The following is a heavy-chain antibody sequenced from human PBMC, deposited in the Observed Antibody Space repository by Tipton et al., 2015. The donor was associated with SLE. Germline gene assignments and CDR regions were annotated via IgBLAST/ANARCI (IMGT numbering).Heavy chain of an antibody. CDR3: ARERITIFGVPIPDGFDI. V-gene: IGHV4-34*01. CDR1: GGSFSGYF. CDR2: INHSGRT. D-gene: IGHD3-3*01. Sequence: GLVKPSETLSLTCTVYGGSFSGYFWSWIRQSPGKGLEWIGEINHSGRTNYNPSLKSRVTISVDTSKNHFSLKLSSVTAADTAVYYCARERITIFGVPIPDGFDIWGQGTMVTVSS. J-gene: IGHJ3*02.